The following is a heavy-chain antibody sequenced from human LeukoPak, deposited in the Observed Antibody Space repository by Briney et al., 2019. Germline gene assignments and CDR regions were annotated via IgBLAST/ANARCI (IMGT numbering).Heavy chain of an antibody. J-gene: IGHJ4*02. CDR1: GFTFSSYW. CDR3: ARDNTYYYGSGSYYHHGYFDY. CDR2: IKQDGSEK. D-gene: IGHD3-10*01. V-gene: IGHV3-7*01. Sequence: RGSLRLSCAASGFTFSSYWMSWVRQAPGKGLEWVANIKQDGSEKYYVDSVKGRFTISRDNAKNSLYLQMNSLRAEGTAAYYCARDNTYYYGSGSYYHHGYFDYWGQGTLVTVSS.